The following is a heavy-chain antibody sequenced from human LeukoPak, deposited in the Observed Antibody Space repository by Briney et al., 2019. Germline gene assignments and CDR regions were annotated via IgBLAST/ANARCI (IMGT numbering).Heavy chain of an antibody. D-gene: IGHD3-22*01. Sequence: SETLSLTCAVSGGSISSGGYSWSWIRQPPGKGLEWIGYIYHSGSTYYNPSLKSRVTISVDRSKNQFSLKLSPVTAADTAVYYCARANYYDSSGYAFDYWGQGTLVTVSS. J-gene: IGHJ4*02. CDR1: GGSISSGGYS. CDR2: IYHSGST. CDR3: ARANYYDSSGYAFDY. V-gene: IGHV4-30-2*01.